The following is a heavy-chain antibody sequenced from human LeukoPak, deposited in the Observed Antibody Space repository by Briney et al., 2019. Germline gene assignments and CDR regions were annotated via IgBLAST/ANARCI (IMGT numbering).Heavy chain of an antibody. D-gene: IGHD3-10*01. Sequence: SETLSLTCTVSGGSISSYYWSWIRQPPGKGLEWIGYIYYSGSTNYNPSLKSRVTISVDTSKNQFSLKLSSVTAADTAVYYCARGSYDNRTGDYWGQGTLVTVSS. V-gene: IGHV4-59*01. J-gene: IGHJ4*02. CDR2: IYYSGST. CDR1: GGSISSYY. CDR3: ARGSYDNRTGDY.